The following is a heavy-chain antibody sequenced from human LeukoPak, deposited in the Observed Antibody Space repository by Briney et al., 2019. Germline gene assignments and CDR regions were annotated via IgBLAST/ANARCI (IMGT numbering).Heavy chain of an antibody. D-gene: IGHD2-2*01. Sequence: ASVKVTCKVSGYTLTELSMHWVRHAPGKGLERKGGFDPEDGETIYAQEFQGRVTMTEDTSTDTAYMELSSLRSEDTAVYYCATATRVGVVVPAAIQKYYYYYGMDVWGQGTTVTVSS. J-gene: IGHJ6*02. CDR2: FDPEDGET. CDR3: ATATRVGVVVPAAIQKYYYYYGMDV. CDR1: GYTLTELS. V-gene: IGHV1-24*01.